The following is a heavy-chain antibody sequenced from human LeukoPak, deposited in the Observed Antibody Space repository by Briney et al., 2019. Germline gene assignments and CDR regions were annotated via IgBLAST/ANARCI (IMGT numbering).Heavy chain of an antibody. CDR3: ATTGSLRYFDY. Sequence: PGGSLRLSCAASGFTFRSYWMSWVRQAPGKGLEWVANINQDGSEKYYVDSVKGRFTISRDNAKNSLYLQMNSLRAEDTAVYYCATTGSLRYFDYWGQGTLVTVSS. V-gene: IGHV3-7*01. J-gene: IGHJ4*02. CDR2: INQDGSEK. D-gene: IGHD1-1*01. CDR1: GFTFRSYW.